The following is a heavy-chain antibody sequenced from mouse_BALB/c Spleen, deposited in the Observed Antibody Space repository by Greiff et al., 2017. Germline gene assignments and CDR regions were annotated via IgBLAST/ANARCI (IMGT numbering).Heavy chain of an antibody. V-gene: IGHV14-3*02. D-gene: IGHD2-14*01. CDR3: ARSFYRYHYFDY. CDR2: IDPANGNT. CDR1: GFNIKDTY. Sequence: VQLQQSGAELVKPGASVKLSCTASGFNIKDTYMHWVKQRPEQGLEWIGRIDPANGNTKYDPKFQGKATITADTSSNTAYLQLSSLTSEDTAVYYCARSFYRYHYFDYWGQGTTLTVAS. J-gene: IGHJ2*01.